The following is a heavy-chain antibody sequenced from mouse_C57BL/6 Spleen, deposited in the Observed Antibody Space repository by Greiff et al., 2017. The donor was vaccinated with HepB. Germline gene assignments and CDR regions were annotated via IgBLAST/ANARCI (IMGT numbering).Heavy chain of an antibody. CDR2: INPNNGGT. J-gene: IGHJ4*01. V-gene: IGHV1-26*01. Sequence: VQLQQSGPELVKPGASVKISCKASGYTFTDYYMNWVKQSHGKSLEWIGDINPNNGGTSYNQKFKGKATLTVVKSSSTAYMELRSLTSEDSAVYYCAKPRLLYAMDYWGQGTSVTVSS. CDR3: AKPRLLYAMDY. CDR1: GYTFTDYY.